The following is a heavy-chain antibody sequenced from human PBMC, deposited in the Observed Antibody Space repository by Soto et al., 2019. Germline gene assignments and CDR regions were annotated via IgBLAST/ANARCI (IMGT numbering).Heavy chain of an antibody. J-gene: IGHJ4*02. Sequence: QVQLVQSGAEVKKPGASVKVSCKASGYTFTSYDINWVRQATGQGLEWMGWMNPNSGNTGYEQKIKGKVTMTRNTSISTAYVELSSMRSEDTAVYYCALLSNRQYSSRDYWGQGPLVTVSS. D-gene: IGHD6-13*01. CDR3: ALLSNRQYSSRDY. V-gene: IGHV1-8*01. CDR2: MNPNSGNT. CDR1: GYTFTSYD.